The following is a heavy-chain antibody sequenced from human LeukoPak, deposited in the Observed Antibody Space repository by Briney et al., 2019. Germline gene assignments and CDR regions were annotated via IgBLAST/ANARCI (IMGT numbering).Heavy chain of an antibody. V-gene: IGHV4-39*01. CDR3: ARVIYYDILTGSYNVYDY. J-gene: IGHJ4*02. CDR2: ISYSGST. D-gene: IGHD3-9*01. CDR1: GGSIGSTRYY. Sequence: SETLSLTCTVSGGSIGSTRYYWGWIRQPPGKGLEWIGSISYSGSTHYNPSLQSRVTISVDTSKNQFSLKVTSVTASDTAVYYCARVIYYDILTGSYNVYDYWGQGTLVTVSS.